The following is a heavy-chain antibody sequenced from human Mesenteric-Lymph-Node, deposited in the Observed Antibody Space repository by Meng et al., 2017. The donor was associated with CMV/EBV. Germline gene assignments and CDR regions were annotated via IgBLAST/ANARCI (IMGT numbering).Heavy chain of an antibody. Sequence: SDYYWSWIRQPPGKGLEWIGEINHSGSSNYKASLKSRVTISLDTSKNQFSLKVTSVTAADTAVYYCARELERANYYDSSGYVLWGQGTLVTVSS. CDR3: ARELERANYYDSSGYVL. CDR1: SDYY. V-gene: IGHV4-34*01. CDR2: INHSGSS. J-gene: IGHJ4*02. D-gene: IGHD3-22*01.